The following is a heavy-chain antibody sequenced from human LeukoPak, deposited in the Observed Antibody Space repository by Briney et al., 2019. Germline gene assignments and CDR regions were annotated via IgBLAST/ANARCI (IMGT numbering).Heavy chain of an antibody. CDR1: GGSISSYY. CDR2: IYTSGST. V-gene: IGHV4-4*07. CDR3: ARDRGQRVEWELRGPTKDGDSGPINDAFDI. D-gene: IGHD1-26*01. Sequence: SETLSLTCTVSGGSISSYYWSWIRQPAGKGLEWIGRIYTSGSTNYNPTLKSRVTMSVDTSKNQFSLKLSSVTAADTAVYYCARDRGQRVEWELRGPTKDGDSGPINDAFDIWGQGTMVTVSS. J-gene: IGHJ3*02.